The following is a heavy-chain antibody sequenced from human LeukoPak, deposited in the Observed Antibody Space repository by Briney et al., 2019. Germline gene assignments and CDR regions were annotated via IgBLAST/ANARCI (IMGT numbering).Heavy chain of an antibody. J-gene: IGHJ6*02. CDR3: AEDSDGMDV. Sequence: GGSLRLSCAASGFTFSDYSMGWVRQAPGKGLEWVSTISGSGTSTYYADSVKGRFTISRDNSKNTLYLQMNSLRAEDTAVYYCAEDSDGMDVWGQGTTVTVSS. CDR1: GFTFSDYS. CDR2: ISGSGTST. V-gene: IGHV3-23*01.